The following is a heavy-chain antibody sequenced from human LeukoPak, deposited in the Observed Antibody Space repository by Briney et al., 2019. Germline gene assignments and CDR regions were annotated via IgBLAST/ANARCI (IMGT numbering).Heavy chain of an antibody. J-gene: IGHJ4*02. V-gene: IGHV3-23*01. Sequence: PGGSLRLSCAASGFTSTTYAMGWVRQAPGKGLEWVSSIKGGGGDPFYADSVKGRFTISRDNSKNTLFLQLSSLRAEDSAVYYCAKGGHDFNPFYWWGQGTLVTVSS. CDR3: AKGGHDFNPFYW. D-gene: IGHD2-21*02. CDR2: IKGGGGDP. CDR1: GFTSTTYA.